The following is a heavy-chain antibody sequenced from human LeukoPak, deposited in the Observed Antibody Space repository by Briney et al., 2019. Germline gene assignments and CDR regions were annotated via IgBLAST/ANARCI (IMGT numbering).Heavy chain of an antibody. D-gene: IGHD3-10*01. CDR1: GGSISSYY. V-gene: IGHV4-4*07. CDR2: IYTSGST. Sequence: SETLSLTCTGSGGSISSYYWSWIRQPAGKGLEWSGRIYTSGSTNYNPSLKSRVTMSVDTSKNQFSLKLTSVTAADTAVYYCASANYYGFNYFDYWGQGALVTVSS. J-gene: IGHJ4*02. CDR3: ASANYYGFNYFDY.